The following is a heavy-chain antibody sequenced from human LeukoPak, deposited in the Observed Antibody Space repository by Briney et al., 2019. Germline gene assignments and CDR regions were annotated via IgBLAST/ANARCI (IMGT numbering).Heavy chain of an antibody. Sequence: GGSLRLSCAASGFTFDDYAMHWVRQAPGKGLEWVSGISWNSGSIGYADSVKGRFTISRDNAKNSLYLQMSSLRAEDTALYYCAKANSYCSGGSCYGYYFDYWGQGTLVTVSS. CDR3: AKANSYCSGGSCYGYYFDY. J-gene: IGHJ4*02. CDR2: ISWNSGSI. V-gene: IGHV3-9*01. D-gene: IGHD2-15*01. CDR1: GFTFDDYA.